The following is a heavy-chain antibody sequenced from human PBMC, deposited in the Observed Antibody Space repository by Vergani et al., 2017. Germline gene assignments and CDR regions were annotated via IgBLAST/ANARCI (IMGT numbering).Heavy chain of an antibody. CDR2: ISSNGSST. J-gene: IGHJ4*02. D-gene: IGHD3-22*01. CDR3: AREGAYDSSGYSDY. CDR1: VFTFSSYA. V-gene: IGHV3-64*01. Sequence: EVQLVESGGGLVQPGGSLRLSCAASVFTFSSYAMHWVRQAPGKGLEYVSAISSNGSSTYYANSVKGRFTISRDNSKNTLYLQMGSLRAEDMAVYYCAREGAYDSSGYSDYWGQGTLVTVSS.